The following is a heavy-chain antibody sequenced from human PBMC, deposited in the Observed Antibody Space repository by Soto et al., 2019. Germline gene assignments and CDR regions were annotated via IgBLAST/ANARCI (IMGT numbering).Heavy chain of an antibody. Sequence: GSLRLSCAASGFTFSSYWMSWVRQAPGKGLEWVANIKQDGSEKYYVDSVKGRFTISRDNAKNSLYLQMNSLRAEDTAVYYCARVGGFDSSSWYSAYWGQGTLVTVSS. CDR2: IKQDGSEK. CDR1: GFTFSSYW. D-gene: IGHD6-13*01. J-gene: IGHJ4*02. CDR3: ARVGGFDSSSWYSAY. V-gene: IGHV3-7*01.